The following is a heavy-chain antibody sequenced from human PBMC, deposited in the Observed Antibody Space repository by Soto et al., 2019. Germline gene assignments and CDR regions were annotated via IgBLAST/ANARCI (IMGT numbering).Heavy chain of an antibody. CDR1: GYRFTSYW. CDR3: CRISPSWTDYYYYGIDL. D-gene: IGHD6-6*01. CDR2: IDPSDSYR. Sequence: PGESLQISCSTSGYRFTSYWIAWVRQMPVKGLEWMGRIDPSDSYRNYSPYFQGHVTISADNSISTAYLQWSSLKASDTAMCYCCRISPSWTDYYYYGIDLWGQGTTVTVSS. V-gene: IGHV5-10-1*01. J-gene: IGHJ6*02.